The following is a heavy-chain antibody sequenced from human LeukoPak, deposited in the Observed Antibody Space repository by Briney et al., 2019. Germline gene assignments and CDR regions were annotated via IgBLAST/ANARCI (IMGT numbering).Heavy chain of an antibody. D-gene: IGHD5-12*01. J-gene: IGHJ6*03. Sequence: GGSLTLPCAASGFTFSSYAMIWVRQAPGKGLEWVSAISGSGGSTYYADSVKGRFTIYRDNSKNTLYLQMNSLRAEDTAVYYCAKEASGYVGYYMDVWGKGTTVTVSS. CDR2: ISGSGGST. CDR1: GFTFSSYA. V-gene: IGHV3-23*01. CDR3: AKEASGYVGYYMDV.